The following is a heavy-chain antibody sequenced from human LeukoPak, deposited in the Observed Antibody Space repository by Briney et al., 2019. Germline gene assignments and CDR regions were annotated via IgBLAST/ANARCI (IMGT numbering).Heavy chain of an antibody. V-gene: IGHV1-69*05. Sequence: SVKVSCKASGGTFSSYAISWVRQAPGQGLEWIGRIIPIFGTANYAQKSQGRVTITTDESTSTAYMELSSLRSEDTAVYYCATFGAYYDSSGQVREAFDIWGQGTMVTVSS. D-gene: IGHD3-22*01. CDR1: GGTFSSYA. CDR2: IIPIFGTA. CDR3: ATFGAYYDSSGQVREAFDI. J-gene: IGHJ3*02.